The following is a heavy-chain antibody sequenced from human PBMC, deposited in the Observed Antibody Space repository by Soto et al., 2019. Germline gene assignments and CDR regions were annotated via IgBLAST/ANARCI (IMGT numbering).Heavy chain of an antibody. J-gene: IGHJ3*02. CDR2: IYYSGST. Sequence: PSETLSLTCIVSGGSISGGGYYWSWIRQPPGKGLEWIGYIYYSGSTYYNPSLKSRVTISVDTSKNQFSLKLSSVTAADTAVYYCARIDCSSTSCYDAFDIWGRGTMVTVSS. D-gene: IGHD2-2*01. V-gene: IGHV4-30-4*01. CDR3: ARIDCSSTSCYDAFDI. CDR1: GGSISGGGYY.